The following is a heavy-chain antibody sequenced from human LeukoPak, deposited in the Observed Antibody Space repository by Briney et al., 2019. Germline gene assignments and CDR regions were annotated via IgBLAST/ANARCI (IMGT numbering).Heavy chain of an antibody. J-gene: IGHJ4*02. CDR3: ARGRSTMVRGVPGN. Sequence: ASVKVSCKASGYTFTSYDINWVRQATGQGLEWMGWMNPNSGNTGYAQKFQGRVTMTRNTSTSTAYMELSSLRSEDTAVYYCARGRSTMVRGVPGNWGQGTLVTVSS. CDR2: MNPNSGNT. CDR1: GYTFTSYD. V-gene: IGHV1-8*01. D-gene: IGHD3-10*01.